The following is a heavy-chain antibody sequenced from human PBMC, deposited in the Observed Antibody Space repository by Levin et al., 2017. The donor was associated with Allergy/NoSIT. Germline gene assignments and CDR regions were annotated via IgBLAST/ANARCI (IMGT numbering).Heavy chain of an antibody. Sequence: GESLKISCAASGFTFSDYYMSWIRQAPGKGLEWVSYISSSSSYTNYADSVKGRFTISRDNAKNSLYLQMNSLRAEDTAVYYCASPLVSDDAFDIWGQGTMVTVSS. J-gene: IGHJ3*02. V-gene: IGHV3-11*03. CDR2: ISSSSSYT. CDR1: GFTFSDYY. CDR3: ASPLVSDDAFDI. D-gene: IGHD3-22*01.